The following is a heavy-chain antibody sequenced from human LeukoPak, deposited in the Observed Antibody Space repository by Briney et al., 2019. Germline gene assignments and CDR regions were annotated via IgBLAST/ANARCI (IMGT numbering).Heavy chain of an antibody. CDR2: IYYNGIT. CDR1: GGSISSASHY. Sequence: PSETLSLTCTVSGGSISSASHYWSWVRQHPGKGLEWIGHIYYNGITYYNPSLNSRITISVDTSMNQFSLKLSSVTAAHTAVYYCARFYYSDSSGYYYFDYWGQGALVTVSS. V-gene: IGHV4-31*03. J-gene: IGHJ4*02. D-gene: IGHD3-22*01. CDR3: ARFYYSDSSGYYYFDY.